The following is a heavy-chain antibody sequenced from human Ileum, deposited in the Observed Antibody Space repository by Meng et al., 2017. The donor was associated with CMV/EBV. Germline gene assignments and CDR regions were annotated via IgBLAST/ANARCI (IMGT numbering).Heavy chain of an antibody. CDR3: ARVARREDLWSGYYGDPPNWFDP. Sequence: SVNVSCKASGGTFSSYAIRWVRQAPGQGREWMGGIISIFGTANYAQKFQGRVTITTDESTSTAYMELSSLRSEDTAAYYCARVARREDLWSGYYGDPPNWFDPWGQGTLVTVSS. CDR2: IISIFGTA. CDR1: GGTFSSYA. V-gene: IGHV1-69*05. J-gene: IGHJ5*02. D-gene: IGHD3-3*01.